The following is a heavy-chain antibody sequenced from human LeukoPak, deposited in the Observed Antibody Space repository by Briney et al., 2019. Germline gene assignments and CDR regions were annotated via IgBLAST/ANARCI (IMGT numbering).Heavy chain of an antibody. CDR2: ISYDGKNE. V-gene: IGHV3-30*04. CDR1: GIIFSGYA. Sequence: GGSLRLSCAASGIIFSGYAMHWVRQAPGKGLEWVAIISYDGKNEYYADFVKGRFTISRDNSKSTLYMQMNSLRTEDTAVYYCASDYDFWSGHPPSQYGMDVWGQGTTVSVS. CDR3: ASDYDFWSGHPPSQYGMDV. D-gene: IGHD3-3*01. J-gene: IGHJ6*02.